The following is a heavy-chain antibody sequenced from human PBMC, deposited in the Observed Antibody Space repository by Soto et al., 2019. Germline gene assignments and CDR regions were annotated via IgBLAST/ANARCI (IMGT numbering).Heavy chain of an antibody. Sequence: EVQLVESGGGLVKPGGSLRLSCEASGFSFSRHSMNWVRQAPGKGLEWVSSIGNDPSYLYYAGSVKGRFTISRDNAKNSLYLQMNSLRVEDTAVYYCARAQGLLRYGDSDYWGQGTPVTVSS. CDR1: GFSFSRHS. D-gene: IGHD3-9*01. CDR3: ARAQGLLRYGDSDY. J-gene: IGHJ4*02. CDR2: IGNDPSYL. V-gene: IGHV3-21*06.